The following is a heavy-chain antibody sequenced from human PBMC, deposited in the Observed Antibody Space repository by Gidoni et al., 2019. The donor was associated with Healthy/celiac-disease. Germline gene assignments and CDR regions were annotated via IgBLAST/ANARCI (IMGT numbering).Heavy chain of an antibody. CDR2: ISSSSSTI. Sequence: EVQLVESGGVLVQPGGSLRLSCAASGFTFSSYSMNWVRQAPGKGLEWDSYISSSSSTIYYADSVKGRFTISRDNAKNSLYLQMNSLRDEDTAVYYCARDLGSSSIEVDYYYYYMDVWGKGTTVTVSS. V-gene: IGHV3-48*02. D-gene: IGHD6-13*01. CDR1: GFTFSSYS. J-gene: IGHJ6*03. CDR3: ARDLGSSSIEVDYYYYYMDV.